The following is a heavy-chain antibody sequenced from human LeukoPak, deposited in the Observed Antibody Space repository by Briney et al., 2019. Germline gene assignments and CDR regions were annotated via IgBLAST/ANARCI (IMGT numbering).Heavy chain of an antibody. V-gene: IGHV4-4*09. Sequence: PSETLSLTCAVSGGSISSYYWSWIRQPPGKGLEWIGYIYTSGDTNYNPSLKSRVTISVDTSKNQFSLKLSSVTAADTAVYYCARHVRAYDYDAFDIWGQGTMVTVSS. D-gene: IGHD5-12*01. J-gene: IGHJ3*02. CDR2: IYTSGDT. CDR1: GGSISSYY. CDR3: ARHVRAYDYDAFDI.